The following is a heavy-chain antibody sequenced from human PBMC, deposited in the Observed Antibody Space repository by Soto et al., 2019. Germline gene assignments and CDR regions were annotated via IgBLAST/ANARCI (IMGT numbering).Heavy chain of an antibody. J-gene: IGHJ4*02. CDR3: ARSDILTGYYQNIPTLPLNY. Sequence: ASVKVSCKASGGTFSSYAISWVRQAPGQGLEWMGGIIPIFGTANYAQKFQGRVTITADESTSTAYMELSSLRSEDTAVYYCARSDILTGYYQNIPTLPLNYWGQGTLVTVSS. CDR2: IIPIFGTA. D-gene: IGHD3-9*01. V-gene: IGHV1-69*13. CDR1: GGTFSSYA.